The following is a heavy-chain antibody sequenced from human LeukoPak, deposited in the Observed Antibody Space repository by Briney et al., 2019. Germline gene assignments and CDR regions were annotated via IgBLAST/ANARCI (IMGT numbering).Heavy chain of an antibody. Sequence: ASVKVSCKTSGYIFTSYGISWVRQAPGQGLEWMGWISGYSGDTNYAQKLQGRVTMSTDTSTSTAYMELRSLRSDDTAVYYCARDGVVTPYYFDYWGQGTPVTVSS. CDR3: ARDGVVTPYYFDY. CDR1: GYIFTSYG. CDR2: ISGYSGDT. D-gene: IGHD3-3*01. V-gene: IGHV1-18*01. J-gene: IGHJ4*02.